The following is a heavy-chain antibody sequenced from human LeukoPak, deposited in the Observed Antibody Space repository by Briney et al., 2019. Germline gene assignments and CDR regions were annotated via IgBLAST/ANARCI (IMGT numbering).Heavy chain of an antibody. CDR1: GFTVSSNY. CDR3: ARGLIGMIVVVTGAFDI. Sequence: GGSLRLSCAASGFTVSSNYMSWVRQAPGKGLEWFSVIYSGGSTYYADSVKGRFTISRDNSKNTLYLQMNSLRAEDTAVYYCARGLIGMIVVVTGAFDIWGQGTMVTVSS. V-gene: IGHV3-53*01. CDR2: IYSGGST. D-gene: IGHD3-22*01. J-gene: IGHJ3*02.